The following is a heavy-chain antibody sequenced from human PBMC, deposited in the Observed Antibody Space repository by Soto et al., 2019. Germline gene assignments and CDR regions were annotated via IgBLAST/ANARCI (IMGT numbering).Heavy chain of an antibody. V-gene: IGHV3-21*01. Sequence: EVQLVESGGGLVKPGGSLRLSCAASGFTFSSYSMNWVRQAPGKGLEWVSTISSTSIYIYYADSVRGRFTISRDNAKNSLYLQMNSLRAEDTAIYYCATYQLSLLNYDYWAQGTLVTVSS. D-gene: IGHD1-1*01. CDR3: ATYQLSLLNYDY. CDR1: GFTFSSYS. CDR2: ISSTSIYI. J-gene: IGHJ4*02.